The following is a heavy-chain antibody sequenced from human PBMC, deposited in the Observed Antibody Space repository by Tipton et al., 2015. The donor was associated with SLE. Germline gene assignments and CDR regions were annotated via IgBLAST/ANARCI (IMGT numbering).Heavy chain of an antibody. CDR3: AREAIFGAYYYYMDV. V-gene: IGHV3-21*01. Sequence: SLRLSCAASGFTFSSYSMNWVRQAPGKGLEWVSSISSSSSYIYYADSVKGRFTISRDNAKNSLYLQMNNLRAEDTAVYYCAREAIFGAYYYYMDVWGKGTTVTVSS. CDR1: GFTFSSYS. D-gene: IGHD3-3*01. J-gene: IGHJ6*03. CDR2: ISSSSSYI.